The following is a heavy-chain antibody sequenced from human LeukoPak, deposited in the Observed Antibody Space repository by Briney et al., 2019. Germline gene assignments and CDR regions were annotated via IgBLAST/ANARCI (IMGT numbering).Heavy chain of an antibody. Sequence: GGSLRLSCAASGFTLSSYAMNWVRQAPGRGLERVGRILSKSAGGTTDYAAPVKGRFTISRDDSKNTLYLQMNNLKIEDTGVYYCATPLTVTSESFDYWGQGTLVTVSS. CDR1: GFTLSSYA. D-gene: IGHD4-17*01. CDR2: ILSKSAGGTT. CDR3: ATPLTVTSESFDY. V-gene: IGHV3-15*07. J-gene: IGHJ4*02.